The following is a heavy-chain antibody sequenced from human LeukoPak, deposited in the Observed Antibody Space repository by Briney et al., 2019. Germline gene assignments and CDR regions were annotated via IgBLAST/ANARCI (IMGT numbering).Heavy chain of an antibody. CDR3: ARDLGAGGWFDP. D-gene: IGHD6-19*01. J-gene: IGHJ5*02. CDR2: IDAAIGNT. V-gene: IGHV1-3*01. Sequence: ASVKVSCKASGYTFTSYAMHWVRQAPGQGLEWMGWIDAAIGNTKYSQKFQDRVTITRDTSASTVYMELSGLRSEDTAVYYCARDLGAGGWFDPWGQGTLVTVSS. CDR1: GYTFTSYA.